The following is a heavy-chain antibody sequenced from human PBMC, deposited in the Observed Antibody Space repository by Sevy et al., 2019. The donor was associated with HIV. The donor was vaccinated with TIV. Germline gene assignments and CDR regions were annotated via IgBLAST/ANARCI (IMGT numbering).Heavy chain of an antibody. D-gene: IGHD1-26*01. CDR3: AKDGSSGSYGGAFDI. CDR2: ISGSGGST. V-gene: IGHV3-23*01. CDR1: GFTFSSYA. J-gene: IGHJ3*02. Sequence: GGFLRLSCAASGFTFSSYAMSWVRQAPGKGLEWVSAISGSGGSTYYAASVKGRFTISRDNSKNTLYLHMNSLRAEDTAVYYCAKDGSSGSYGGAFDIWGRGTMVTVSS.